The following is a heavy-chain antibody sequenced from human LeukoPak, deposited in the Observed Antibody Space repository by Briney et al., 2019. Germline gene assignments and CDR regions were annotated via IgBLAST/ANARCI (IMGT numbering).Heavy chain of an antibody. J-gene: IGHJ4*02. Sequence: PARTLRLSCATSGFTFSHYGMHWVRQAPGKGLEWVAVIWSDGTNTYYGDPVKGRLTISRDNFQRAVYLQMNSLRAEETAVYYCAKDAQRGFDYSSSLDKWGQGTLVTVSS. CDR3: AKDAQRGFDYSSSLDK. D-gene: IGHD4-11*01. CDR1: GFTFSHYG. CDR2: IWSDGTNT. V-gene: IGHV3-33*06.